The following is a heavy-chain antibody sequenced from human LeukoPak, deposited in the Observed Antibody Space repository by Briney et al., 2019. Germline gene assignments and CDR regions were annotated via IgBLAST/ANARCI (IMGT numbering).Heavy chain of an antibody. D-gene: IGHD4-23*01. CDR2: IYPGDSDT. CDR3: ARLIPGGKGQGAFDI. CDR1: GYSFTNYW. V-gene: IGHV5-51*01. Sequence: HGESLKISCEGSGYSFTNYWITWVRQMPGKGLGWMGIIYPGDSDTRYSPSFQGQVTISADKSISTAYLQWSSLKASDTAMYYCARLIPGGKGQGAFDIWGQGTMVTVSS. J-gene: IGHJ3*02.